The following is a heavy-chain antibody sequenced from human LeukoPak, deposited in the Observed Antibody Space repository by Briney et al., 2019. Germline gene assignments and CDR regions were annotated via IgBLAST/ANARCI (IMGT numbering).Heavy chain of an antibody. V-gene: IGHV3-21*01. CDR3: ARSIAAAGTGDY. Sequence: GTSLRLSCAASGFTFSTYSMNWVRQAPGKGLEWVSFISSTSSYIYYADSVKGRFTISRDNAKNSLYLQMNSLRAEDAAVYYCARSIAAAGTGDYWGQGTLVTVSS. J-gene: IGHJ4*02. CDR2: ISSTSSYI. CDR1: GFTFSTYS. D-gene: IGHD6-13*01.